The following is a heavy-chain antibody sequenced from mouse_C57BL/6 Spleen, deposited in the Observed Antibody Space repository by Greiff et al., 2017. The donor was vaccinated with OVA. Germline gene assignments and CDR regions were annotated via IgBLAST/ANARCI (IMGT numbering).Heavy chain of an antibody. J-gene: IGHJ3*01. CDR2: IDPENGDT. CDR1: GYNFKDDY. CDR3: TSHPDGRGARFAY. Sequence: VQVEQSGAELVRPGASVKLSCTASGYNFKDDYMHWVKQRPEQGLEWIGWIDPENGDTEYDSKFQGKATITVDTSSITAYLPLSSLTSEDPAVYYCTSHPDGRGARFAYWGQGTTVTVSA. V-gene: IGHV14-4*01.